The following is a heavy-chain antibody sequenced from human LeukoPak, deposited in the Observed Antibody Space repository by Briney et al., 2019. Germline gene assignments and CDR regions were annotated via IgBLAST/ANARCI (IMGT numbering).Heavy chain of an antibody. V-gene: IGHV3-11*04. J-gene: IGHJ4*02. CDR1: GFTFSDYY. D-gene: IGHD1-26*01. CDR2: ISSSGGTI. CDR3: ARYGYYADY. Sequence: GGSLRLSCAASGFTFSDYYMRWIRQAPGKGLEWVSFISSSGGTIYYADSVKGRFTISRDNAKNSLYLQMNSLRAEDTAVYYCARYGYYADYWGQGTLVTVSS.